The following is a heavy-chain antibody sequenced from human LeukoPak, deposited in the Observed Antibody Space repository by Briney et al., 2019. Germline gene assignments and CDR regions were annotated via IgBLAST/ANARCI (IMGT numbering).Heavy chain of an antibody. D-gene: IGHD4-17*01. CDR2: IYRGGST. CDR1: GFTVSSNY. V-gene: IGHV3-66*01. Sequence: GGSLRLSCAASGFTVSSNYMSWVRHAPGKGLERVSVIYRGGSTYYAESVKGRFTISRDNSKNTLYLQMNSVSAEDTAVYYCARDGGYGDYLLWGQGTLVTVSS. CDR3: ARDGGYGDYLL. J-gene: IGHJ4*02.